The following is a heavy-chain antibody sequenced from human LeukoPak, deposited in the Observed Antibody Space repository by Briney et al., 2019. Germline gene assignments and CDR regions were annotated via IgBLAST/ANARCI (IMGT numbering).Heavy chain of an antibody. CDR1: GDSTSNYY. CDR3: ARRYCSSTNYYRRNDILFDY. J-gene: IGHJ4*02. V-gene: IGHV4-59*01. Sequence: PSETLSLTCTVSGDSTSNYYWSWIRQPPGKGLEWIGYIYYNGSTNYNPSLKSRVTISVDTSKNQFSLKLSSVTAADTAVYYCARRYCSSTNYYRRNDILFDYWGQGTLVTVSS. CDR2: IYYNGST. D-gene: IGHD2-2*02.